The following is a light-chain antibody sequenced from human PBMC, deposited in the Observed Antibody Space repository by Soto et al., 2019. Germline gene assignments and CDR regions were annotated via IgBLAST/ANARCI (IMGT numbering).Light chain of an antibody. CDR3: QQYDSLPLP. Sequence: DIQMTQSPSSLSASVGDRITITCQASQDISKYLNWYQHKPGKAPKLLIYDASNFETGVPSRFTGSGSGTEFTFTISSLQPEDIATYYWQQYDSLPLPLGGGPKVDI. J-gene: IGKJ4*01. CDR1: QDISKY. V-gene: IGKV1-33*01. CDR2: DAS.